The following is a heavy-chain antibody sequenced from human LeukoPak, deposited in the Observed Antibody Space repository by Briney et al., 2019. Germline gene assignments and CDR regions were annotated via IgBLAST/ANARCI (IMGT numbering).Heavy chain of an antibody. CDR3: ARRRLRYSSGWYEDP. V-gene: IGHV4-34*01. CDR1: GGSIRGYY. CDR2: INHSGST. J-gene: IGHJ5*02. Sequence: SETLSLTCNVSGGSIRGYYWSWIRQPPGRGLEWIGEINHSGSTNYNPSLKSRVTISVDTSKNQFSLKLSSVTAADTAVYYCARRRLRYSSGWYEDPWGQGTLVTVSS. D-gene: IGHD6-19*01.